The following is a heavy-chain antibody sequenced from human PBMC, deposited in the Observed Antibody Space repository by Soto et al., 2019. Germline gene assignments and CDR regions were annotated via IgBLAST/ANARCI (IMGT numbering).Heavy chain of an antibody. Sequence: QVQLVESGGGVVQPGRSLRLSCAASGFTFSSYGMHWVRQAPGKGLEWVAVIWYDGSNKYYADSVKGRFTSSRDNSKNTMYLQVNSLRAEVKAVYYCARDPDGYSYGYSFDYWGQGTLVTVSS. J-gene: IGHJ4*02. D-gene: IGHD5-18*01. V-gene: IGHV3-33*01. CDR1: GFTFSSYG. CDR3: ARDPDGYSYGYSFDY. CDR2: IWYDGSNK.